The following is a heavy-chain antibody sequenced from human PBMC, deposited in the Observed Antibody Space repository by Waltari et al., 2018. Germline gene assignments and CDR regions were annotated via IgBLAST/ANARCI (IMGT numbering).Heavy chain of an antibody. J-gene: IGHJ3*02. CDR1: GFIFSSYA. V-gene: IGHV3-30*04. CDR2: ISYDGSNM. CDR3: ARDEDYGDFRGVFDM. Sequence: GFIFSSYAMHWVRQAPGKGLEWVARISYDGSNMYYGDSVKGRFSISRENFKNTLHLQMNSLRAEDTGVYYCARDEDYGDFRGVFDMWGQGTMVTVSS. D-gene: IGHD4-17*01.